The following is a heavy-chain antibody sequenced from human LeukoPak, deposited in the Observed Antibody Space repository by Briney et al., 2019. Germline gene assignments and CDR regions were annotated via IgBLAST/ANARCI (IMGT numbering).Heavy chain of an antibody. Sequence: GGPVTLSCGAWGFSFTNLWMICAPPARNKALEYIGNNKSRKDHVTPEHDEPVKGSITISREESKDTLYLQMNTVKTEDTAVYYCTTPWGGGPDSWGQGTLVTVSS. CDR2: NKSRKDHVTP. D-gene: IGHD1-26*01. V-gene: IGHV3-15*01. CDR3: TTPWGGGPDS. CDR1: GFSFTNLW. J-gene: IGHJ4*02.